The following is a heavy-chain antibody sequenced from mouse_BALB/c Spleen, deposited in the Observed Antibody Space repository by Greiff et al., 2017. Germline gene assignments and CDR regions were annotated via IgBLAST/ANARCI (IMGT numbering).Heavy chain of an antibody. Sequence: EVQGVESGGGLVKPGGSLKLSCAASGFAFSSYDMSWVRQTPEKRLEWVAYISSGGGSTYYPDTVKGRFTISRDNAKNTLYLQMSSLKSEDTAMYYCATFYKYKGYAVDYWGQGTSVTVSS. J-gene: IGHJ4*01. V-gene: IGHV5-12-1*01. CDR1: GFAFSSYD. CDR3: ATFYKYKGYAVDY. D-gene: IGHD2-14*01. CDR2: ISSGGGST.